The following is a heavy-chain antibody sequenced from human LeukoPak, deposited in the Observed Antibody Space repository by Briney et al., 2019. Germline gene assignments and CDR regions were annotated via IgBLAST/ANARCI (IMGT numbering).Heavy chain of an antibody. V-gene: IGHV3-30*02. CDR3: AAAGNFDY. D-gene: IGHD6-13*01. CDR1: GFSFESYA. CDR2: IRYDGSNK. J-gene: IGHJ4*02. Sequence: GGSLRLSCAASGFSFESYAMNWVRQAPGKGLEWVAFIRYDGSNKYYADSVKGRFTISRDNSKNTLYLQMNSLRAEDTAVYYTAAAGNFDYWGQGTLVTVSS.